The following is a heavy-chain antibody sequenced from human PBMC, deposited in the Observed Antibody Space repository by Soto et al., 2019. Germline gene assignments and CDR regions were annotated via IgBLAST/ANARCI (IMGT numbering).Heavy chain of an antibody. CDR3: ARDRGVVGVPAARYYYYGMDV. CDR1: GGTFSSYA. J-gene: IGHJ6*02. V-gene: IGHV1-69*12. Sequence: QVQLVQSGAEVKKPGSSVKVSCKASGGTFSSYAISWVRQAPGQGLEWMGGIIPIFGTANYAQKFQGRVTITADEATSTADMEMSSLRSEDTAVYYCARDRGVVGVPAARYYYYGMDVWGQGTTVTVSS. CDR2: IIPIFGTA. D-gene: IGHD2-2*01.